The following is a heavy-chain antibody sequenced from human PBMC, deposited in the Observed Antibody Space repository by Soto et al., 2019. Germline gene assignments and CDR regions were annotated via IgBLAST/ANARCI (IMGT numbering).Heavy chain of an antibody. V-gene: IGHV2-26*01. CDR3: ARITRYCSSTSSYAFDI. J-gene: IGHJ3*02. D-gene: IGHD2-2*01. CDR2: IFSNDEK. Sequence: QVTLKESGPVLVKPTETLTLTCTVSGFSLSNARMGVSWIRQPPGKALVWLAHIFSNDEKSYSTSLKSRLTISKDTSNSQVVLIMTSMDPVDTATYYCARITRYCSSTSSYAFDIWGQGTMVTVSS. CDR1: GFSLSNARMG.